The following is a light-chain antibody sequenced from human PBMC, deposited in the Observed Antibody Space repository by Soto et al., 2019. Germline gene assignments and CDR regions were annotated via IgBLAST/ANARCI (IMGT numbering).Light chain of an antibody. J-gene: IGKJ4*01. Sequence: EIVLTQSPGTLSLSPGERATLSCRASQSVTSSYLAWYQQKPGQAPGLLICGASSRATGIPDRVSGSGSGTDFTLTISRLEPEDFAVYYCQQYRTSRLTFGGGTKVEIK. CDR1: QSVTSSY. CDR2: GAS. CDR3: QQYRTSRLT. V-gene: IGKV3-20*01.